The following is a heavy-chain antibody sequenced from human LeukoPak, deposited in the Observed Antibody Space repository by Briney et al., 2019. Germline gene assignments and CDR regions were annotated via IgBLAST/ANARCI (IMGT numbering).Heavy chain of an antibody. D-gene: IGHD3-10*01. CDR1: GGSIGIYY. CDR2: IFTSGIA. Sequence: PSETLSLTCTVSGGSIGIYYWNWIRQPAGKGLEWIGRIFTSGIANYNPSLKSRVTMSVDTSKNQFSLNLSSVTAADTAVYYCAREISGTYYNPLGYMDIWGKGTTVTVSS. V-gene: IGHV4-4*07. CDR3: AREISGTYYNPLGYMDI. J-gene: IGHJ6*03.